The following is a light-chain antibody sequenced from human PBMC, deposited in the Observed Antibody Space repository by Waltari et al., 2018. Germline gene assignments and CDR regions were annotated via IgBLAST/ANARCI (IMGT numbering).Light chain of an antibody. CDR1: SSDVGRYDL. J-gene: IGLJ2*01. V-gene: IGLV2-14*02. CDR3: SSYRSSTTPIPV. CDR2: DVT. Sequence: QSALTQPASVSGSPGQSITISCTGTSSDVGRYDLVSWYQQHPGKAPKLMIYDVTKRPSWFSSRFSASKPGNTASLTISGLQSEDEADYFCSSYRSSTTPIPVFGGGTKLTVL.